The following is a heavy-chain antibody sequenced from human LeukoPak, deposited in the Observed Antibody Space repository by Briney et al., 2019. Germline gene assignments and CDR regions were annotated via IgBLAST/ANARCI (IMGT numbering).Heavy chain of an antibody. V-gene: IGHV3-23*01. CDR2: ISGSGGST. CDR3: AKDVRLVRGVNYGSIIDYFDY. J-gene: IGHJ4*02. CDR1: GFTFSSYA. Sequence: AGSLRLSCAASGFTFSSYAMSWVRQAPGKGLELVSAISGSGGSTYYADSVKGRFTISRDNSKNTLYLQMNSLRAKDTAVYYCAKDVRLVRGVNYGSIIDYFDYWGQGTLVTVSS. D-gene: IGHD3-10*01.